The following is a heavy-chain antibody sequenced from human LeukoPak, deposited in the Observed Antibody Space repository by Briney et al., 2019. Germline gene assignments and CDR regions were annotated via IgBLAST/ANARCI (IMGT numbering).Heavy chain of an antibody. CDR3: ARVSVGYSYGCDY. CDR2: INPNSGGT. CDR1: GYTFTGYY. V-gene: IGHV1-2*02. Sequence: GASVKVSCKASGYTFTGYYMHWVRQAPGQRLEWMGWINPNSGGTNYAQKFQGRVTMTRDTSITTAYMELSRLRSDDTAVYYCARVSVGYSYGCDYWGQGTLVTVSS. D-gene: IGHD5-18*01. J-gene: IGHJ4*02.